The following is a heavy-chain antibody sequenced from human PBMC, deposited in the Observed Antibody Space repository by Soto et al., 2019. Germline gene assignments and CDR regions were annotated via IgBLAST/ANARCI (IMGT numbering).Heavy chain of an antibody. V-gene: IGHV4-4*07. J-gene: IGHJ4*02. CDR3: AREPLAHSYFDF. Sequence: SETLSLTCTVSRGYVNTFHWSWVRQPAGKGLEWIGRIFPNGNTNYNPSLKSRVTMSMDTSKNQFSLKLTSVTAADSAVYFCAREPLAHSYFDFWGQGTLVTVS. CDR2: IFPNGNT. CDR1: RGYVNTFH.